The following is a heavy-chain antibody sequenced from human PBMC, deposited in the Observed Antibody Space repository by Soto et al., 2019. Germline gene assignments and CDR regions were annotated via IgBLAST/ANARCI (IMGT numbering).Heavy chain of an antibody. CDR3: ARDDDGSGWYNWFDP. V-gene: IGHV2-5*02. Sequence: SGPTLVNPTQTLTLTCNFSGFSLNGNGVGVGWIRQPPGKALEWLALIYWAGDLRYSPALKSRLTITQDPSKDQVVLTMTNMDPTDSGTYYCARDDDGSGWYNWFDPWGQGTLVTVSS. CDR1: GFSLNGNGVG. D-gene: IGHD6-19*01. CDR2: IYWAGDL. J-gene: IGHJ5*02.